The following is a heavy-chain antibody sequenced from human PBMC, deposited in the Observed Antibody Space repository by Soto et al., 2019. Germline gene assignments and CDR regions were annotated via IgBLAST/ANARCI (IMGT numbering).Heavy chain of an antibody. J-gene: IGHJ4*02. CDR2: INTGNGNT. D-gene: IGHD3-16*01. CDR1: GYTFTTYA. V-gene: IGHV1-3*04. CDR3: ARRRVRGGYYFDY. Sequence: QVQVVQSGAEVKKPGASVKVSCKASGYTFTTYAIHWVRQAPGQSLEWMGWINTGNGNTYYSQKMQARVTITRDTAASTAYMELSRLRSEDTAVYYCARRRVRGGYYFDYWGQGALVTVSS.